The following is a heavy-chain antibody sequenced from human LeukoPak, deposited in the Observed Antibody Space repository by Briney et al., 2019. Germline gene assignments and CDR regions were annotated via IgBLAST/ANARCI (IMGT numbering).Heavy chain of an antibody. V-gene: IGHV3-7*01. J-gene: IGHJ3*02. D-gene: IGHD1-26*01. CDR3: ARFVLELRGAFDI. CDR1: GFTFISYW. Sequence: PGGSLRLSCTASGFTFISYWMSWVRQAPGKGLEWVANIKQDGSEKYYVDSVKGRFTISRDNAKNSLYLQMNSLRAEDTAVYYCARFVLELRGAFDIWGQGTMVTVSS. CDR2: IKQDGSEK.